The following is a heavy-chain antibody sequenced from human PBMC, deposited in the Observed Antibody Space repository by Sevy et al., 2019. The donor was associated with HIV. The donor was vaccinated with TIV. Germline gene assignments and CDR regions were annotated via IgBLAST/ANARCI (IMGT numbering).Heavy chain of an antibody. D-gene: IGHD1-26*01. J-gene: IGHJ4*02. CDR1: GFTFSSYS. CDR3: ARWDADRRWYFDY. CDR2: ISSSSDYV. Sequence: GRSLRLSCAASGFTFSSYSMNWVRQAPGKGLEWVSSISSSSDYVFHADSVKGRFTISRDNAKNSLYLQMNSLRAEDTAVYYCARWDADRRWYFDYWGQGTLVTVSS. V-gene: IGHV3-21*01.